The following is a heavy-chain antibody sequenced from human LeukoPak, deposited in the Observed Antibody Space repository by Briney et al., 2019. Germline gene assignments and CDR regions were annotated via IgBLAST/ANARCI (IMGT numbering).Heavy chain of an antibody. CDR2: MNPNSGNT. J-gene: IGHJ5*02. CDR3: AREIAPTNWFDP. CDR1: GYTFTSCD. D-gene: IGHD6-13*01. Sequence: ASVKVSCKASGYTFTSCDINWVRQATGQGLEWMGWMNPNSGNTGYAQKFQGRVTMTRNTSISTAYMELSSLRSEDTAVYYCAREIAPTNWFDPWGQGTLVTVSS. V-gene: IGHV1-8*01.